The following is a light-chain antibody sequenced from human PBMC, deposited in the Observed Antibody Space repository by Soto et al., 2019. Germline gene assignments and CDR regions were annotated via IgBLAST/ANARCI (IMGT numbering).Light chain of an antibody. CDR3: QQYHTYSRT. Sequence: DIQMTQSPSTLSASVGDRVTLTCRASQSINGWLAWFQQKPGKAPKLLISHTSFLESGVSSRFSGSGSGTEFTLTISSLQPADFATYYCQQYHTYSRTCGQGTKVDI. CDR1: QSINGW. CDR2: HTS. J-gene: IGKJ1*01. V-gene: IGKV1-5*03.